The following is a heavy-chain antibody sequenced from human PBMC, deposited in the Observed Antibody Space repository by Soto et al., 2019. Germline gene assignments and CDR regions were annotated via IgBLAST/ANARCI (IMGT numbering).Heavy chain of an antibody. J-gene: IGHJ4*02. CDR1: GFTFSSYA. V-gene: IGHV3-23*01. D-gene: IGHD6-13*01. CDR2: ISGSGGST. Sequence: GGSLRLSCAASGFTFSSYAMSWVRQAPGKGLEWVSAISGSGGSTYYADSVKGRFTISRDNSKNTLYLQMNSLRAEDTAVYYCAKVARPLAAAAGNWYYFDYWGQGTLVTVSS. CDR3: AKVARPLAAAAGNWYYFDY.